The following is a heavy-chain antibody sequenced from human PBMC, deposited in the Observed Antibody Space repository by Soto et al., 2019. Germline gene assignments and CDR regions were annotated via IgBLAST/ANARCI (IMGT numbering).Heavy chain of an antibody. CDR1: GYTLTELS. CDR3: ATPHYYDISGYYSYAFDI. D-gene: IGHD3-22*01. V-gene: IGHV1-24*01. Sequence: ASVKVSCKVSGYTLTELSMHWVRQAPGKGLEWMGGFDPEDGETIYAQKFQGRVTMTEDTSTDTAYMELSSLRSEDTAVYYCATPHYYDISGYYSYAFDIWCQGTMVTVSS. J-gene: IGHJ3*02. CDR2: FDPEDGET.